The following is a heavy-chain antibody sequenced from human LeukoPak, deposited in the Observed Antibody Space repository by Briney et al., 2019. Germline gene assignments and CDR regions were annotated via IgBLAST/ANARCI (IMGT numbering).Heavy chain of an antibody. CDR1: GFTFSSYS. CDR3: ARGARDYDSSGYYYVDGAFDI. D-gene: IGHD3-22*01. CDR2: ISSSSSYI. J-gene: IGHJ3*02. V-gene: IGHV3-21*01. Sequence: GGSLRLSCGASGFTFSSYSMNWVRQAPGKGLEWVSSISSSSSYIYYADSVKGRFTISRDNAKNSLYLQMNSLRAEDTAVYYCARGARDYDSSGYYYVDGAFDIWGQGTMVTVSS.